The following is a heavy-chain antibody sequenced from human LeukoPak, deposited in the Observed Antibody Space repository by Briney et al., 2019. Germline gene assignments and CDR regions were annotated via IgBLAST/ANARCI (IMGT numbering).Heavy chain of an antibody. J-gene: IGHJ4*02. V-gene: IGHV3-23*01. CDR3: AKLVTHFDY. Sequence: GGSLRLSCAASGFTFSNYWMSWVRQAPGKGLEWVSSISGSGGNTYYADSVKGRFTISRDNSKNTLYMQMNSLRAEDTAVYYCAKLVTHFDYWGQGTLVTVSS. CDR2: ISGSGGNT. D-gene: IGHD4-23*01. CDR1: GFTFSNYW.